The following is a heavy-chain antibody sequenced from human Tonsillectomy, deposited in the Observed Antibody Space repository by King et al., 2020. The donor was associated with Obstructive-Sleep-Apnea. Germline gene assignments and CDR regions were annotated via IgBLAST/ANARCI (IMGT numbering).Heavy chain of an antibody. Sequence: QLQESGPGLVKPSETLSLTCTVSGGSISSSSYYWGWIRQPPGKGLEWIGSIYYSGSTYYNPSLKSRVTISVDTSKNQFSLKLSSVTAADTAVYYCAREAPFLSGYYRGGGSYGMDVWGQGTTVTVSS. D-gene: IGHD3-3*01. J-gene: IGHJ6*02. CDR1: GGSISSSSYY. V-gene: IGHV4-39*07. CDR2: IYYSGST. CDR3: AREAPFLSGYYRGGGSYGMDV.